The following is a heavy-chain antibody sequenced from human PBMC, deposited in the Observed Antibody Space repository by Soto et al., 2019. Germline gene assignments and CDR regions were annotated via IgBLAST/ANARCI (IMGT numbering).Heavy chain of an antibody. D-gene: IGHD3-16*02. CDR1: GGTFSSYA. V-gene: IGHV1-69*12. Sequence: QVQLVQSGAEVKKPGSSVKVSCKASGGTFSSYAISWVRQAPGQGLEWMGGIIPIFGTANYAQKFQGRVTITADESTSTAYMELSSLRSEDTAVYYCARDPTYDYVWGSYRPDPFGMDVWGQGTTVTVSS. CDR3: ARDPTYDYVWGSYRPDPFGMDV. J-gene: IGHJ6*02. CDR2: IIPIFGTA.